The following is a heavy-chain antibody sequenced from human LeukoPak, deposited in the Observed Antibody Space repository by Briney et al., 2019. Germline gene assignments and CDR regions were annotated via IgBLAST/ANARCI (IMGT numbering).Heavy chain of an antibody. D-gene: IGHD3-9*01. V-gene: IGHV4-34*01. CDR1: GGSFSGYY. CDR2: INHSGST. Sequence: SETLSLTCAVYGGSFSGYYWSWIRQPPGKGLEWIGEINHSGSTNYNPSLKSRVTISVDTSKNQFSLKLSSVAAADTAVYYCARDYDILTGYYTANDASDIWGQGTMVTVSS. CDR3: ARDYDILTGYYTANDASDI. J-gene: IGHJ3*02.